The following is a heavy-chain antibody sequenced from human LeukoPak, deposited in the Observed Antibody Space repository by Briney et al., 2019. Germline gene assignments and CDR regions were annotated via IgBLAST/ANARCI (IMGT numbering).Heavy chain of an antibody. V-gene: IGHV3-11*01. CDR3: AREANSPGIAAAFDY. CDR2: ISSSGSTI. D-gene: IGHD6-13*01. Sequence: GRSLRLSCAASGFTFSDYYMSWIRQAPGKGLEWVSYISSSGSTIYYADSVKGRFTISRDNAKNSLYLQMNSLRAEDTAVYYCAREANSPGIAAAFDYWGQGTLVTVSS. CDR1: GFTFSDYY. J-gene: IGHJ4*02.